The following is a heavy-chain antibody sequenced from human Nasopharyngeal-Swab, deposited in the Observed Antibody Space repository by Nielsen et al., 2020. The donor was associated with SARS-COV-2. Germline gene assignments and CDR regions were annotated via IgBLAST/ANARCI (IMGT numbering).Heavy chain of an antibody. J-gene: IGHJ4*02. V-gene: IGHV4-34*01. CDR3: ARRVTSFTMIVEVMTGGISYFDY. Sequence: SQTLSLTCAVYGASFSVYDWSWIRQSPGKGLEWIGEINHSGSTKHNPSLKSRVTLSLDTSKNQFSLKLSSVTAADTAVYYCARRVTSFTMIVEVMTGGISYFDYWSQGILVTVSS. CDR1: GASFSVYD. D-gene: IGHD3-22*01. CDR2: INHSGST.